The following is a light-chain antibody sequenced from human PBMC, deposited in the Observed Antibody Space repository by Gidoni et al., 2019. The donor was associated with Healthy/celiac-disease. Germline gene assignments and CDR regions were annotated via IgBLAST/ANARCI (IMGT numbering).Light chain of an antibody. V-gene: IGLV1-44*01. Sequence: QSALTQPPSASGITGQRVTIPCSGSSSNIGSNTVNWYQQLPGTAPKLLSYSNNQRPSGVPDRFSGSKSGTAASLAISGLRSEDEADYYCAAWDDSLNGWVFGGGTKLTVL. J-gene: IGLJ3*02. CDR2: SNN. CDR1: SSNIGSNT. CDR3: AAWDDSLNGWV.